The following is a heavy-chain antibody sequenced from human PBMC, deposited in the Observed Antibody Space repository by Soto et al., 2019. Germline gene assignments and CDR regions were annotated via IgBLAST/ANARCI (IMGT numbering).Heavy chain of an antibody. D-gene: IGHD3-3*01. CDR3: VVGVDDFDY. J-gene: IGHJ4*02. CDR2: INHSGST. CDR1: GGSFSGYY. Sequence: SETLSLTCAVYGGSFSGYYWSWIRQPPGKGLEWIGEINHSGSTNYNPSLKSRVTISVDTSKNQFSLKLSSVTAADTAVYYCVVGVDDFDYWGQGTLVTVSS. V-gene: IGHV4-34*01.